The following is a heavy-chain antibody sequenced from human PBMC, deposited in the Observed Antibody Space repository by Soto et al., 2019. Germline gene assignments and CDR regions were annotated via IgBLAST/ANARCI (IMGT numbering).Heavy chain of an antibody. CDR3: ARDLDDAFDI. CDR1: GFTFSSYS. CDR2: ISSSSTYI. V-gene: IGHV3-21*01. Sequence: PGGSLRLSCAASGFTFSSYSMNWVRQAPGKGLEWVSSISSSSTYIYYADSVKGRFTISRDNAKNSLYLQMNSLRAEDTAVYYCARDLDDAFDIWGQGTMVTVSS. D-gene: IGHD3-3*01. J-gene: IGHJ3*02.